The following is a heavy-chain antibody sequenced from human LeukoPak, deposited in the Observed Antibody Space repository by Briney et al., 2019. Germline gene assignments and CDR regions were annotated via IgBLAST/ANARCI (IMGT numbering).Heavy chain of an antibody. CDR1: GFTVSGTH. CDR3: AKDEATSGGGLAS. Sequence: GGSLRLSCTASGFTVSGTHMTWVRQAPQKGLEWVSAMYTGGTTYYADSVTGRFTVSRDTSRNTLFLHMNNLRAEDTAVYCCAKDEATSGGGLASWGQGTLVIVSS. CDR2: MYTGGTT. D-gene: IGHD3-16*01. V-gene: IGHV3-53*01. J-gene: IGHJ5*01.